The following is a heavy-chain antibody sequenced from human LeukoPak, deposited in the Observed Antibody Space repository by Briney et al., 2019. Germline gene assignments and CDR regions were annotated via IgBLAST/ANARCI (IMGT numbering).Heavy chain of an antibody. D-gene: IGHD5-24*01. CDR2: IKQDRSEK. CDR1: GFTFSNYW. V-gene: IGHV3-7*01. Sequence: GGSLRLSCAASGFTFSNYWMSWVRQAPGKGLEWVANIKQDRSEKYYVDSVKGRFTISRDNAKNSLYLQMNSLRAEDTAVYYCARDGGRRDDYWGQGTLVTVSS. CDR3: ARDGGRRDDY. J-gene: IGHJ4*02.